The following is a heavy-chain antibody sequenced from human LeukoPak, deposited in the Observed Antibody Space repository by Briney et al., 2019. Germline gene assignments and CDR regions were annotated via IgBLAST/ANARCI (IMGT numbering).Heavy chain of an antibody. CDR3: ARVVGATTFFYYYYMDV. CDR2: IYPVDSDT. Sequence: GESLRISCTGSGYSFTSYWIGWVRQMPGKGLEWMGIIYPVDSDTRYSPSFQGQVTISADKSISTAYLQWSSLKASDTAMYYCARVVGATTFFYYYYMDVWGKGTTVTVSS. CDR1: GYSFTSYW. D-gene: IGHD1-26*01. J-gene: IGHJ6*03. V-gene: IGHV5-51*01.